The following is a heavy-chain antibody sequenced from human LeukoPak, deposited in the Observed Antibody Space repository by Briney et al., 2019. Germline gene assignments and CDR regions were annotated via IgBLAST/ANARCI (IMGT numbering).Heavy chain of an antibody. J-gene: IGHJ4*02. Sequence: GGSLRLSCEASGFTFSSYWMSWVRQAPGKGLEWVANIKTDGSEKYYVDSVKGRFTISRDNAKNSLYLQMNSLRAEDTAVYYCASPSCSGGSCYMGSFDYWGQGTLVTVSS. CDR1: GFTFSSYW. V-gene: IGHV3-7*01. CDR3: ASPSCSGGSCYMGSFDY. D-gene: IGHD2-15*01. CDR2: IKTDGSEK.